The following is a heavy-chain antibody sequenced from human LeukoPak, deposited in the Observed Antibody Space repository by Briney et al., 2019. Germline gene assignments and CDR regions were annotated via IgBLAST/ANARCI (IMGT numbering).Heavy chain of an antibody. CDR3: ASPAMAFIDQGRYNYYYYMDV. V-gene: IGHV4-38-2*02. CDR2: IYHSGST. J-gene: IGHJ6*03. D-gene: IGHD5-18*01. Sequence: SETLSLTCTVSGYSISSGYYWGWIRQPPGKGLEWIGNIYHSGSTYYNPSPKSRVTISVDTSKNQFSLKLSSVTAADTAVYYCASPAMAFIDQGRYNYYYYMDVWGKGTTVTVSS. CDR1: GYSISSGYY.